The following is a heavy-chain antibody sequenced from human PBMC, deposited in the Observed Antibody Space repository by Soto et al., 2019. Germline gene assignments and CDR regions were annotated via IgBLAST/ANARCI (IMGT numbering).Heavy chain of an antibody. V-gene: IGHV1-18*04. J-gene: IGHJ4*02. CDR3: ARDFYPLAYYFDY. CDR1: GSTFINHG. CDR2: VSGHDGNT. Sequence: ASVTVACKTSGSTFINHGISWVRQAPGQGLEWMGWVSGHDGNTKYAQKFKGRVTMTTETSTSTAYMELRSLTSDETAMYFCARDFYPLAYYFDYWGQGTLVTVSS.